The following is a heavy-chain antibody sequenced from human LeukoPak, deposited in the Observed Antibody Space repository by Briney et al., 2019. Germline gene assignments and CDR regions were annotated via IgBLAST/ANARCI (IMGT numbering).Heavy chain of an antibody. J-gene: IGHJ6*02. V-gene: IGHV3-30-3*01. CDR3: SRGRYGDYSRSGYYYGMDV. Sequence: GRSLRLSCVASGFTFSSYAMHWVRQAPGKRLEWVAVIAFDGSNAFYADSVKGRFTISRDISKNTLYLEMNSLKAEDSAIYYCSRGRYGDYSRSGYYYGMDVWGQGTTVTVSS. D-gene: IGHD4-17*01. CDR2: IAFDGSNA. CDR1: GFTFSSYA.